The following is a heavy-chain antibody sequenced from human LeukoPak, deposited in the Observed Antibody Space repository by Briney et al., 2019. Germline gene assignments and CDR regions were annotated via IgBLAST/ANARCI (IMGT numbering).Heavy chain of an antibody. D-gene: IGHD5-24*01. Sequence: GASVKVSCKASGYTFTSYYMHWVRQAPGQGLEWMGIINPSGGSTSYAQKFQGRVTMTRDTSTSTVYMELSSLRSEDTAVYYCARDLGLRWLQLGLNWGSLYWGQGTLVTVSS. V-gene: IGHV1-46*01. CDR1: GYTFTSYY. CDR2: INPSGGST. J-gene: IGHJ4*02. CDR3: ARDLGLRWLQLGLNWGSLY.